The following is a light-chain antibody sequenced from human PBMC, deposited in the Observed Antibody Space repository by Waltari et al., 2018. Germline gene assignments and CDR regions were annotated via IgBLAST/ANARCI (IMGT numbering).Light chain of an antibody. CDR2: ANN. V-gene: IGLV1-44*01. CDR3: TTWDDSLNGVV. Sequence: QSVLTQPPSASGTPGQRVTISCSGSTSKIGGNTVNWYQQLPGTAPKLLISANNHRPSGVPDRVSGSKSGTSASLAISGLQSEDEADYYCTTWDDSLNGVVFGGGTKLTV. CDR1: TSKIGGNT. J-gene: IGLJ3*02.